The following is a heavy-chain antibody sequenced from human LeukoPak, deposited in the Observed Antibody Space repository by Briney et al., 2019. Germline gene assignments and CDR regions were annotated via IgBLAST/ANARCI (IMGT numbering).Heavy chain of an antibody. J-gene: IGHJ4*02. CDR2: ISYDGSNK. V-gene: IGHV3-30*18. CDR3: ANGLYCSSTSCSPY. CDR1: GFTFSSYG. D-gene: IGHD2-2*01. Sequence: GGSLRLSCAASGFTFSSYGMHWVRQAPGKGLEWVAVISYDGSNKYYADSVKGRFTISRDNSKNTLYLQMNSQRAEDTAVYYCANGLYCSSTSCSPYWGQGTLVTVSS.